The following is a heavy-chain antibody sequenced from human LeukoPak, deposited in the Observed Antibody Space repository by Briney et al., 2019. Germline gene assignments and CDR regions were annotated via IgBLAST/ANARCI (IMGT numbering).Heavy chain of an antibody. CDR3: AKDKNVWGSYRTYYFDY. CDR1: GFTFSSYG. D-gene: IGHD3-16*02. Sequence: GGSLRLSCAASGFTFSSYGMHWVRQAPGKGLEWVAVIRYDGSTKYYADSVKGRFTISRDNSKNTLYLQMNSLRAEDTAVYYCAKDKNVWGSYRTYYFDYWGQGTLVTVSS. CDR2: IRYDGSTK. J-gene: IGHJ4*02. V-gene: IGHV3-33*06.